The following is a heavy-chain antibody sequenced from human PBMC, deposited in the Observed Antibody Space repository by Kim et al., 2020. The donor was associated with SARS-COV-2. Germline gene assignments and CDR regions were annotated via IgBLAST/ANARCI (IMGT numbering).Heavy chain of an antibody. CDR3: ARQLLWFGDPTGR. J-gene: IGHJ4*02. CDR2: IYPGDSDT. V-gene: IGHV5-51*01. D-gene: IGHD3-10*01. CDR1: GYSFTSYW. Sequence: GEALKISCKTSGYSFTSYWIGWVRQLPGKGLGWMGIIYPGDSDTISSRSFQGQVPISADKSISTAYLQWSSLKAPDTAMCYCARQLLWFGDPTGRWGQGTLVTVSS.